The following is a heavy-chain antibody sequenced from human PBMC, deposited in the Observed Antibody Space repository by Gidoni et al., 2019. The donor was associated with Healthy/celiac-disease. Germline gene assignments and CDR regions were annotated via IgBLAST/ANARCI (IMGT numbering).Heavy chain of an antibody. D-gene: IGHD3-22*01. CDR2: IYSGRST. V-gene: IGHV3-53*01. J-gene: IGHJ3*02. Sequence: EVQLVESGGGLIQPGGSLRLSCAASRFTVSSNYMSWVHQAPGKRLEWVSVIYSGRSTYYADSVKGRFTISRDNSKNTLYLQMNSLRAEDTAVYYCASCITMMVMGSDAFDIWGQGTMVTVSS. CDR3: ASCITMMVMGSDAFDI. CDR1: RFTVSSNY.